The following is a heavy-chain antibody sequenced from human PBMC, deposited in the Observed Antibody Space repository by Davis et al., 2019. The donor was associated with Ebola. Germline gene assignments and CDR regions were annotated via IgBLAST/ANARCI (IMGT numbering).Heavy chain of an antibody. J-gene: IGHJ6*04. CDR3: ARWYSPRYYYYYGMDV. Sequence: GESLKISCAASGFTFSTYSMSWVRQAPGKALEWVSSISSDSDYIYYADSAKGRFTISRDNAKNSLFLQMNSLRAEDTAVYYCARWYSPRYYYYYGMDVWGKGTTVTVSS. V-gene: IGHV3-21*01. CDR2: ISSDSDYI. CDR1: GFTFSTYS. D-gene: IGHD2-21*01.